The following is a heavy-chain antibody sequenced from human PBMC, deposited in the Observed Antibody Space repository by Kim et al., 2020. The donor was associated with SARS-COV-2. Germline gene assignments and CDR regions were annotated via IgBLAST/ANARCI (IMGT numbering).Heavy chain of an antibody. D-gene: IGHD6-13*01. V-gene: IGHV1-3*01. CDR1: GYTFTSHA. CDR2: INAGNGNT. CDR3: ARGGQRIAAAGIY. Sequence: ASVKVSCKASGYTFTSHAMHWVRQAPGQRLEWMGWINAGNGNTKYSQKFQGRVTITRDTSASTAYMELSSLRSEDTAVYYCARGGQRIAAAGIYWGQGTLVTVSS. J-gene: IGHJ4*02.